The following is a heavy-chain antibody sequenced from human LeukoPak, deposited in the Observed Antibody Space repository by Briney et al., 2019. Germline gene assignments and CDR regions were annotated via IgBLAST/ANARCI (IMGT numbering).Heavy chain of an antibody. CDR2: ISWNSGSI. Sequence: GGSLRLSCAASGFTFDDYAMHWVRQAPGKGLEWVSGISWNSGSIGYADSVKGRFTISRDNAKNSLYLQMNSLRAEDTALYYCAREDIVVVPAVMDGVSNWFDPWGQGTLVTVSS. D-gene: IGHD2-2*01. CDR1: GFTFDDYA. V-gene: IGHV3-9*01. CDR3: AREDIVVVPAVMDGVSNWFDP. J-gene: IGHJ5*02.